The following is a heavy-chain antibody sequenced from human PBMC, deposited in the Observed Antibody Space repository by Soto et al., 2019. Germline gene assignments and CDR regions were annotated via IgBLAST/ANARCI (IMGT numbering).Heavy chain of an antibody. CDR1: CVTFTSYG. CDR3: ARLGLSWIQLWPGAYGMDG. J-gene: IGHJ6*02. CDR2: ISAYNCNT. D-gene: IGHD5-18*01. Sequence: ATMRVSCNASCVTFTSYGIIWVRQAPGQGLEWMGWISAYNCNTNYAQKLQGRVTMTTDTSTSTAYMELRSLRSDDTAVYYCARLGLSWIQLWPGAYGMDGWGQGTTVTLSS. V-gene: IGHV1-18*01.